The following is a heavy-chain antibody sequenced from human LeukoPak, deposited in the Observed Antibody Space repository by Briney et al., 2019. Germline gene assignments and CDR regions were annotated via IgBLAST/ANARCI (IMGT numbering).Heavy chain of an antibody. Sequence: ASVKVSCKASGYTLTGYYMHWVRQAPGQGPEWMGWINGNSGGTNYAQKFQGRVTMTRDTSISTAYMELSRLRSDDTAVYYCARDQTRSSSWYGYYYYYYMDVWGKGTTVTISS. CDR2: INGNSGGT. J-gene: IGHJ6*03. V-gene: IGHV1-2*02. CDR1: GYTLTGYY. CDR3: ARDQTRSSSWYGYYYYYYMDV. D-gene: IGHD6-13*01.